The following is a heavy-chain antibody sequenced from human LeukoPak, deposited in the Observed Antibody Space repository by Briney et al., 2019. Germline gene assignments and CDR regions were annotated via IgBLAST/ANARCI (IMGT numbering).Heavy chain of an antibody. CDR1: GFTFSSYA. CDR2: ISGSGGST. J-gene: IGHJ5*02. Sequence: GGSLRLSCAASGFTFSSYAMSWVRQAPGKGLEWVSAISGSGGSTYYADSVKGRFTISRDNSKNTLYLQMNSLRAEDTAVYYCAKNSELLWFGELGPWFDPWGQGTLVTVSS. V-gene: IGHV3-23*01. D-gene: IGHD3-10*01. CDR3: AKNSELLWFGELGPWFDP.